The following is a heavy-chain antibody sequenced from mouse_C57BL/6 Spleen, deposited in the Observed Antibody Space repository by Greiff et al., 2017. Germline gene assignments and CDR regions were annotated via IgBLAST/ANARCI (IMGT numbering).Heavy chain of an antibody. Sequence: QVQLQQPGAELVKPGASVKLSCKASGYTFTSYWMQWVKQRPGQGLEWIGEIDPSDSYTNYNQKFKGKAIMTVDTSSSTAYMQLSSLTSEDSAVYYCARGDGNYNMDYWGQGTSVTVSS. V-gene: IGHV1-50*01. CDR3: ARGDGNYNMDY. J-gene: IGHJ4*01. D-gene: IGHD2-1*01. CDR1: GYTFTSYW. CDR2: IDPSDSYT.